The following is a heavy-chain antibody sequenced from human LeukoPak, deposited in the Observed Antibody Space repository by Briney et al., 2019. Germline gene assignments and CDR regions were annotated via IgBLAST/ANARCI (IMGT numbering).Heavy chain of an antibody. CDR3: ARVRGIAVARD. CDR2: IWYDGSNK. J-gene: IGHJ4*02. Sequence: GGSLRLSCAASGFTFSSYGMHWVRQAPGKGLEWVAVIWYDGSNKYYADSVKGRFTISRDNSKNTLYLQMNRLRAEDTAVYYCARVRGIAVARDWGQGTLVTVSS. CDR1: GFTFSSYG. D-gene: IGHD6-19*01. V-gene: IGHV3-33*01.